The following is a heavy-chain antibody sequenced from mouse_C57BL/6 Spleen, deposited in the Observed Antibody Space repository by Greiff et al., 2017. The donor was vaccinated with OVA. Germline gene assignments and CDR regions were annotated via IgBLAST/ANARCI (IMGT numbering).Heavy chain of an antibody. D-gene: IGHD2-2*01. CDR3: SRVRWYAYDLYFDY. CDR1: GFTFSSYA. CDR2: LSSGGDYI. V-gene: IGHV5-9-1*02. Sequence: EVQRVESGEGLVKPGGSLKLSCAASGFTFSSYAMSWVRQTPEKRLEWVAYLSSGGDYIYYADTVKGRFTISRDNARNTLYLQISSLKSEDSAIYYCSRVRWYAYDLYFDYLVPGTPLPVSS. J-gene: IGHJ2*01.